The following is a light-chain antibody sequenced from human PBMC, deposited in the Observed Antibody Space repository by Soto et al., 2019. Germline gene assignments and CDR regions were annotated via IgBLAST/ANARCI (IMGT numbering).Light chain of an antibody. CDR2: DAS. CDR3: QPYDNWPSWT. Sequence: EIVMTQSPATLSVSPGERATLSCKANQSVRSNLAWYQQKPGQAPRLLIYDASTRDTGIPARFSGSGSGTEFTLTITSLQSEDYAVYYCQPYDNWPSWTFGQGTKVEIK. J-gene: IGKJ1*01. V-gene: IGKV3D-15*01. CDR1: QSVRSN.